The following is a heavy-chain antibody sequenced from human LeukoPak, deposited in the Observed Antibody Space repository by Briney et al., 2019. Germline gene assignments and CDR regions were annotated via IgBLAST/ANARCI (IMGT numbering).Heavy chain of an antibody. CDR3: ARAGCSGGSCYSGYYYYMDV. CDR1: GGTFSIYA. CDR2: KIPIFDTA. V-gene: IGHV1-69*05. J-gene: IGHJ6*03. Sequence: SVNVPCKASGGTFSIYAISWVREPPAQGLEWMGGKIPIFDTANYAQKFQGRVTITTDVSTSPAYMELSSLRSEDTAMYYCARAGCSGGSCYSGYYYYMDVWGKGTTVTVSS. D-gene: IGHD2-15*01.